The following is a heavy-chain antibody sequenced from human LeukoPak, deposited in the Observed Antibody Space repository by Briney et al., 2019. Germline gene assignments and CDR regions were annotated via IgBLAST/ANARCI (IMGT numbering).Heavy chain of an antibody. CDR2: INHSGST. CDR3: ARGPPTYYYGSGSYYSY. V-gene: IGHV4-34*01. J-gene: IGHJ4*02. Sequence: SETLSLTCAVYGGSFSGYYWSWIRQPPGKGLEWIGEINHSGSTNYNPSLKSRVTISVDTSKNQFSLKLSSVTAADTAVYYCARGPPTYYYGSGSYYSYWGQGTLVTASS. D-gene: IGHD3-10*01. CDR1: GGSFSGYY.